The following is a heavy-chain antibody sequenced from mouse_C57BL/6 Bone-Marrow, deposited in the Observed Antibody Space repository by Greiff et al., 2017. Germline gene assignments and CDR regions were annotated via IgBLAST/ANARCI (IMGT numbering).Heavy chain of an antibody. CDR3: THFDY. CDR1: GYTFTSYW. V-gene: IGHV1-5*01. Sequence: EVHLVESGTVLARPGASVKMSCKTSGYTFTSYWMHWVKQRPGQGLAWLGAIYPGNSDTSYNQKFKGKAKLTAVTSASTAYMELSSLTNEDSAVYYCTHFDYWGKGTTLTVSS. CDR2: IYPGNSDT. J-gene: IGHJ2*01.